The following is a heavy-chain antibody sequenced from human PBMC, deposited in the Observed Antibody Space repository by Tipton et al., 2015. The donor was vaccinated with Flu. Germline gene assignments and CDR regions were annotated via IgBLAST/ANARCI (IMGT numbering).Heavy chain of an antibody. D-gene: IGHD3-10*01. Sequence: QLMQSGAEVKKPGASVKVSCKASGYTFTSYYMHWVRQAPGQGLEWMGIINPSGGSTSYAQKFQGRVTMTRDTSTSTVYMELSSLRSEDTAVYYCAIVAGTAGGQTGAFDIWGQGTMVTVSS. CDR3: AIVAGTAGGQTGAFDI. J-gene: IGHJ3*02. V-gene: IGHV1-46*01. CDR1: GYTFTSYY. CDR2: INPSGGST.